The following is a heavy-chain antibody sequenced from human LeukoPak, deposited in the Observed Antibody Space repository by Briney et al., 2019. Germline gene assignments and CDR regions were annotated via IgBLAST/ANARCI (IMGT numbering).Heavy chain of an antibody. CDR1: GFTFSNAW. Sequence: PGGSLRLSCAASGFTFSNAWMNWVRQAPGKGLEWVGRIKSKTDGGTTDYAAPVKGRFTISRDDSKNTLYLQMNSLKTEDTAVYYCAKAGRWWELPLDYWGQGTLVTVSS. V-gene: IGHV3-15*07. J-gene: IGHJ4*02. CDR2: IKSKTDGGTT. D-gene: IGHD1-26*01. CDR3: AKAGRWWELPLDY.